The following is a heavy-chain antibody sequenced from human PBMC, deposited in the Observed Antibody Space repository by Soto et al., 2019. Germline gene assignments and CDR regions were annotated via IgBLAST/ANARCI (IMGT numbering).Heavy chain of an antibody. D-gene: IGHD3-10*01. CDR1: GFTFSSYG. CDR2: ISCDGSNK. Sequence: QVQLVESGGGVVQPGRSLRLSCAASGFTFSSYGMHWVRQAPGKGLEWVAVISCDGSNKYYADSVKGRFTIARANSKNTLYLQMNSLRVEDTAVYYCAKTGPLGSRGYYVDYWGQGTLVTVSS. CDR3: AKTGPLGSRGYYVDY. J-gene: IGHJ4*02. V-gene: IGHV3-30*18.